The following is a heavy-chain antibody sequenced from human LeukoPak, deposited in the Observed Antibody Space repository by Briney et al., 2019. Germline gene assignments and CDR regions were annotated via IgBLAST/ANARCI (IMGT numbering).Heavy chain of an antibody. CDR1: GGSFSGYF. V-gene: IGHV4-34*01. J-gene: IGHJ4*02. D-gene: IGHD5-18*01. CDR2: VNHSGST. CDR3: AKYRYGYRGMDS. Sequence: SETLSLTCRVYGGSFSGYFWIWFRQPPGKGLEWIGEVNHSGSTNYRSSLRRRAIISVDTSKNQFSLKSTSVTAADTAIYFCAKYRYGYRGMDSWGQGTQVTVSS.